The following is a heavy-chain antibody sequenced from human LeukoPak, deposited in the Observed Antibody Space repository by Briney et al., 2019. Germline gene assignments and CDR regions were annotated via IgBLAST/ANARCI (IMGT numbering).Heavy chain of an antibody. CDR2: ISSNGGTI. V-gene: IGHV3-64D*09. CDR3: VKGSEGYCDGKSDY. CDR1: GFTFSSYA. J-gene: IGHJ4*02. D-gene: IGHD3-22*01. Sequence: GGSQSLSCSASGFTFSSYAMHWVRQAPGNGLEYVSAISSNGGTIYYADSVKVRFTVSRDNSKNTLYLQMSGLRAEDTAVYYCVKGSEGYCDGKSDYWGQGTLVTVSS.